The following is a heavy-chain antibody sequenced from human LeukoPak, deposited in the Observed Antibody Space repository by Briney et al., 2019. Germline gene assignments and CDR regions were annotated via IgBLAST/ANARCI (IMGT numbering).Heavy chain of an antibody. CDR2: IKQDGSEK. CDR3: ASHQYDFWSGYYSYYYYYGMDV. V-gene: IGHV3-7*03. CDR1: GFTFSSYW. D-gene: IGHD3-3*01. Sequence: GGSLRLSCAASGFTFSSYWMSWVRQAPGKGLEWVANIKQDGSEKYYVDSVKGRFTISRDNAKNSLYLQMNSLRAEDTAVYYCASHQYDFWSGYYSYYYYYGMDVWGQGTTVTVSS. J-gene: IGHJ6*02.